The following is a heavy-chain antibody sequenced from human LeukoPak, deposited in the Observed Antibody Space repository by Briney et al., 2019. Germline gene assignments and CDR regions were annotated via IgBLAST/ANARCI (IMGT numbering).Heavy chain of an antibody. V-gene: IGHV4-39*07. J-gene: IGHJ6*02. CDR3: ASIDPDYYYYYGMDV. D-gene: IGHD2-15*01. Sequence: PSETLSLTCSVSGGSTRSGRHHWAWVRQPPGKGLEFIGSLDESGRPYYNAPLKSRVTISEDSSGKQFSLNLSSVTAADTAVYYCASIDPDYYYYYGMDVWGQGTTVTVSS. CDR1: GGSTRSGRHH. CDR2: LDESGRP.